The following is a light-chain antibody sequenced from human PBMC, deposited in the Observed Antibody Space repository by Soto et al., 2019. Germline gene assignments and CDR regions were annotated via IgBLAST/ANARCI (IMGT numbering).Light chain of an antibody. Sequence: EIERAQFPATLSVSPGERGTLSCRASQSFTRNLAWYQHKPGQSPRLLIYGASARATGIPDRFSGGGSGAEYTLTIGSLQSEDFAVYYCLQYSTSPLTFGQATKVHIK. J-gene: IGKJ4*01. V-gene: IGKV3-15*01. CDR3: LQYSTSPLT. CDR1: QSFTRN. CDR2: GAS.